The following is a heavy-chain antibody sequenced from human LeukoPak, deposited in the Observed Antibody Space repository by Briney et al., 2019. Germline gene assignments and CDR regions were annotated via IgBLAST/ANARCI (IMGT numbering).Heavy chain of an antibody. CDR1: QFNFSNAW. CDR2: IKSKTYCGTT. CDR3: TTVPNDITMIVVVKDPVSVTLIDY. D-gene: IGHD3-22*01. Sequence: PGGSLTLSRAASQFNFSNAWLSWVRPAPSKGLEWVGRIKSKTYCGTTDYAEPVKGRSTISRDDSKNTLYLQMNSLKTEDTAVYYCTTVPNDITMIVVVKDPVSVTLIDYWGQGTLVTVSS. V-gene: IGHV3-15*01. J-gene: IGHJ4*02.